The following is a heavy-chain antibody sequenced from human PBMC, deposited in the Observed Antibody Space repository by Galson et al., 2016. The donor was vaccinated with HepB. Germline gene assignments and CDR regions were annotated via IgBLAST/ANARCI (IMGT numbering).Heavy chain of an antibody. Sequence: SLRLSCAASGFTFSVFWMSWVRQAPGKGLEWVANIKEDGSDKYYVDSVKGRFTLSSDNAKNSLFLQMTSLRAEDTAVYYCARGGSWGVDYWGQGTLVTVSS. V-gene: IGHV3-7*03. J-gene: IGHJ4*02. CDR1: GFTFSVFW. D-gene: IGHD1-26*01. CDR3: ARGGSWGVDY. CDR2: IKEDGSDK.